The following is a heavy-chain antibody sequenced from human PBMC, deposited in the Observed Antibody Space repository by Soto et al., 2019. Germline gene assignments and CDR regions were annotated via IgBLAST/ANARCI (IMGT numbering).Heavy chain of an antibody. D-gene: IGHD5-12*01. CDR2: IYYSGST. CDR1: GGSISSSSYY. J-gene: IGHJ4*02. V-gene: IGHV4-39*01. CDR3: ARRDSGYDKTYAY. Sequence: SETLSLTCTVSGGSISSSSYYWGWIRQPPGKGLEWIGSIYYSGSTYYNPSLKSRVTISVDTSKNQFSLKLSSVTAADTAVYYCARRDSGYDKTYAYWGQGTLVTVSS.